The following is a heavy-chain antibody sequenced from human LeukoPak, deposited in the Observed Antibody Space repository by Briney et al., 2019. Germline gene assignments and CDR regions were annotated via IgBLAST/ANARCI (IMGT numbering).Heavy chain of an antibody. D-gene: IGHD3-22*01. CDR2: IYYSGST. CDR3: AREKIGYYDGSGRGWFDP. Sequence: PSETLSLTCTVSGGSIRSSSYYWGWIRQPPGKGLEWIGSIYYSGSTYYNPSLKSRVAISVVTSKNQFSLKLSSVTAADTAVYYCAREKIGYYDGSGRGWFDPWGQGTLVTVSS. V-gene: IGHV4-39*07. CDR1: GGSIRSSSYY. J-gene: IGHJ5*02.